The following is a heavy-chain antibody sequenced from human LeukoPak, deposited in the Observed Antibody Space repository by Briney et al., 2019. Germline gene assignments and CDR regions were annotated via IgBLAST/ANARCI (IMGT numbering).Heavy chain of an antibody. CDR1: GGSISSYY. J-gene: IGHJ4*02. D-gene: IGHD1-1*01. V-gene: IGHV4-4*07. Sequence: SETLSLTCTVSGGSISSYYWSWIRQLAGKGLEWIGRIYISGSTNYNPSLKSRVTMSVDTSKNQFSLKLSSVTAADTAVYYCARDRGTWNDDGFDYWGQGTLVTVSS. CDR3: ARDRGTWNDDGFDY. CDR2: IYISGST.